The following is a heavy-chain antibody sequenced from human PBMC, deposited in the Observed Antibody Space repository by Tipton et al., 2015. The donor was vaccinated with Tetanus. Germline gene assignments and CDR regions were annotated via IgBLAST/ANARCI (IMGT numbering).Heavy chain of an antibody. Sequence: SLRLSCGASGLTFSNHAVSWVRQAPGKGLEWVSSISGSGDSTYYADYVKGRFTVSRDNSRNTVYLQMNSLRAEDTARYYCARDPYEGAIDWYFDLWGRGTLVAVSS. CDR1: GLTFSNHA. J-gene: IGHJ2*01. CDR2: ISGSGDST. CDR3: ARDPYEGAIDWYFDL. D-gene: IGHD2-2*02. V-gene: IGHV3-23*01.